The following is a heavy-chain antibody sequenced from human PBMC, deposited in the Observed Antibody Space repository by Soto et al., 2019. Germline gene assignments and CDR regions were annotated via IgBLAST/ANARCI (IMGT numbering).Heavy chain of an antibody. V-gene: IGHV1-3*01. J-gene: IGHJ5*02. CDR1: GYTFTSYA. D-gene: IGHD6-6*01. CDR3: AREPDSSSSSWSDP. Sequence: ASVKVSCKASGYTFTSYAMHWVRQAPGQRLEWMGWINAGNGNTKYSQKFQGRVTITRDTSASTAYMELSSLRSEDTAVYCCAREPDSSSSSWSDPWGQGTLVTVSS. CDR2: INAGNGNT.